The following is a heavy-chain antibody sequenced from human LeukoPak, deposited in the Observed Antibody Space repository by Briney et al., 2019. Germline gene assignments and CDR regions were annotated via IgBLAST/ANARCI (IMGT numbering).Heavy chain of an antibody. V-gene: IGHV3-23*01. CDR2: MSAGGENN. CDR1: GFIFSSYG. J-gene: IGHJ5*02. D-gene: IGHD1-14*01. CDR3: TEDAGPTLNWFDP. Sequence: PGGTLRLSCRASGFIFSSYGMAWVRQAPGKGLEWVSTMSAGGENNHYADSVNGRITISKNNYKDIPYLEMYSLSVDDTAVYYCTEDAGPTLNWFDPWGQGTRVTVSS.